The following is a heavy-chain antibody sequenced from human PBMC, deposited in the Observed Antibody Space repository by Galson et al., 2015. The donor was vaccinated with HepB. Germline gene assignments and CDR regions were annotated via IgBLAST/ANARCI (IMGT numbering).Heavy chain of an antibody. D-gene: IGHD6-19*01. Sequence: SETLSLTCTVSGGSISSSSYYWGWIRQPPGKGLEWIGSIYYSGSTYYNPSLKSRVTISVDTSKNQFSLKLSSVTAADTAVYYCARQAVAGYYLDYWGQGTLVTVSS. CDR2: IYYSGST. V-gene: IGHV4-39*01. CDR1: GGSISSSSYY. CDR3: ARQAVAGYYLDY. J-gene: IGHJ4*02.